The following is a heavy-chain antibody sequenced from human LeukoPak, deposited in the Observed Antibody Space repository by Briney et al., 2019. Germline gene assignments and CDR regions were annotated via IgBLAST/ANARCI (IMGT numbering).Heavy chain of an antibody. D-gene: IGHD1-26*01. V-gene: IGHV4-61*02. J-gene: IGHJ4*02. CDR2: IYTSGST. CDR3: AREIGGSYYVFDY. CDR1: GGSISSGSYY. Sequence: SQTLSLTCTVSGGSISSGSYYWSWIRQPAGKGLEWIGRIYTSGSTNYNPSLKSRVTISVDTSKNQFSLKLSSVAAADTAVYYCAREIGGSYYVFDYWGQGTLVTVSS.